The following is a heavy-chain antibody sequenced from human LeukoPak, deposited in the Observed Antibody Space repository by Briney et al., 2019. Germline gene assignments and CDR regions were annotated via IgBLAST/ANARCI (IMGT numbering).Heavy chain of an antibody. CDR3: ARIDSRGYRTDY. V-gene: IGHV3-48*03. CDR1: GFSFRSYE. CDR2: ISSSGSTI. J-gene: IGHJ4*02. D-gene: IGHD3-22*01. Sequence: QPGGSLRLSCAASGFSFRSYEMKWVRQAPGKGLEWVSHISSSGSTISYTDSVKGRFIISRDNAKNSLYLQMNSLRVEDTGVYYCARIDSRGYRTDYWGQGTPVTVSS.